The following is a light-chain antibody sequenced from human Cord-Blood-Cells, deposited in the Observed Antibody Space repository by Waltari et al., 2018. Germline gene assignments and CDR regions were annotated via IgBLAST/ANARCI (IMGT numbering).Light chain of an antibody. J-gene: IGKJ5*01. CDR2: AAS. Sequence: DIQLTQSPSFLSASVGDRVTITCRASQGISSYLAWYQQKPGKAPKLLIYAASTLQSGVPSRFSGSGSGTEFTLTISSLQPEDFATYYCQQLNSYPSLTFGQGTRPEIK. V-gene: IGKV1-9*01. CDR3: QQLNSYPSLT. CDR1: QGISSY.